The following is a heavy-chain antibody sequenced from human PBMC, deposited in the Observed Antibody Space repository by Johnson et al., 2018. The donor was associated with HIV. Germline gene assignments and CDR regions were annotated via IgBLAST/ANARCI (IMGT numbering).Heavy chain of an antibody. Sequence: VQLVESGGGVVQPGGSLRLSCVASGFTFSSYAMNWVRPGPGTGLEWVSDISGSGDRRDSADSGKGRFTVPRDNSKNTLYLQMNTLRAEDTAVYYCAKDPADSGSYLGDAFDIWGQGTMVTVSS. V-gene: IGHV3-23*04. CDR3: AKDPADSGSYLGDAFDI. J-gene: IGHJ3*02. CDR2: ISGSGDRR. D-gene: IGHD1-26*01. CDR1: GFTFSSYA.